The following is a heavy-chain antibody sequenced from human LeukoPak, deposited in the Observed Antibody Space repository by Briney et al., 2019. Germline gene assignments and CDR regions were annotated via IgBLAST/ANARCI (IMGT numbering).Heavy chain of an antibody. CDR1: GYTFSTYG. Sequence: ASVKVSCKASGYTFSTYGISWVRQAPGQGLAWMGWISPYNDNAEYAQKLQGRVTMTTDTSTSTAYMELRSLRSDDTAVYYCARDPPHSSGPNSPCFEFWGQGTLVTVSS. CDR3: ARDPPHSSGPNSPCFEF. D-gene: IGHD6-19*01. V-gene: IGHV1-18*01. CDR2: ISPYNDNA. J-gene: IGHJ4*02.